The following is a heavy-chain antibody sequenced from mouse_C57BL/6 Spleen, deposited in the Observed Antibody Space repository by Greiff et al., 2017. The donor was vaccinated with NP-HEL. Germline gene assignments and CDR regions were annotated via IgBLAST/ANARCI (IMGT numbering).Heavy chain of an antibody. V-gene: IGHV1-7*01. CDR3: ARGSSYERAMDY. D-gene: IGHD1-1*01. Sequence: QVQLQQSGAELAKPGASVKLSCKASGYTFTSYWMHWVKQRPGQGLEWIGYINPSSGYTKYNQKFKDKATLTAYKSSSTAYMQLSSLTYEDSAVYYCARGSSYERAMDYWGQGTSVTVSS. CDR1: GYTFTSYW. J-gene: IGHJ4*01. CDR2: INPSSGYT.